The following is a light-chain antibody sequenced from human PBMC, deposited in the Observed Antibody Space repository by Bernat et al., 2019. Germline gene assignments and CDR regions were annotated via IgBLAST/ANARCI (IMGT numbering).Light chain of an antibody. CDR3: QQYINWPYT. V-gene: IGKV3-15*01. J-gene: IGKJ2*01. Sequence: EIVMTQSPATLSVSPGERATLSCRASQSVSSKLAWYQQKPGQAPRLLIYGASTRATGIPARFSGSGSGTEFTLTISSLLSEDFAVYYCQQYINWPYTFGKGTKLEIK. CDR1: QSVSSK. CDR2: GAS.